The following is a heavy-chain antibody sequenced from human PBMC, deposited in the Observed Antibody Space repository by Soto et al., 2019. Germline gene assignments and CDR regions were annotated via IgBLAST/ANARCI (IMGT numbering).Heavy chain of an antibody. CDR1: GGSISSGGYY. D-gene: IGHD2-15*01. CDR2: IYYSGST. J-gene: IGHJ3*02. Sequence: QVQLQESGPGLVKPSQTLSLTFTVSGGSISSGGYYWSWIRQHPGKGLEWIGYIYYSGSTYYNPSLKSRVTISVDTSKNQFSLKLSSVTAADTAVYYCATLSAELRSNDAFDIWGQGTMVTVSS. CDR3: ATLSAELRSNDAFDI. V-gene: IGHV4-31*03.